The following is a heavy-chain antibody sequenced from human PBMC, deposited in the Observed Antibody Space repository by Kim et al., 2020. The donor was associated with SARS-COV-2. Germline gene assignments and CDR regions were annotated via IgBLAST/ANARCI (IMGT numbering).Heavy chain of an antibody. CDR2: INQDGSEE. CDR3: AREGFGEENAFDI. J-gene: IGHJ3*02. Sequence: GGSLRLSCAASGFTFSRSWMNWVRQAPGKGLDWLANINQDGSEEFYVDSVKGRFTISRDNAKNSLHLQMNSLGADDTAVYYCAREGFGEENAFDIWGQGTMVTVSS. CDR1: GFTFSRSW. D-gene: IGHD3-10*01. V-gene: IGHV3-7*03.